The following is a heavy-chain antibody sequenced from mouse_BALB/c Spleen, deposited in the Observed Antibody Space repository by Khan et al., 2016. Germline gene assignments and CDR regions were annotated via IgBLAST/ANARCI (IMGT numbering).Heavy chain of an antibody. CDR3: ARDDYAWFAY. CDR1: GYSFTGYY. Sequence: VRLQQSGPALVKPGASVRISCKSSGYSFTGYYMHWVKQSHGKSLEWIGRVNPANGGTNYNQKFKDKAIITVDKSSITAYMEFRSLTSEDSAVXDCARDDYAWFAYWGQGTLVTVSA. J-gene: IGHJ3*01. CDR2: VNPANGGT. D-gene: IGHD2-13*01. V-gene: IGHV1-18*01.